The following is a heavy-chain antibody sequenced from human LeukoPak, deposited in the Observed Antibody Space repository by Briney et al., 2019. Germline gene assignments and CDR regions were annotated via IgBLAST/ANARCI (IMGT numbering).Heavy chain of an antibody. D-gene: IGHD5-12*01. V-gene: IGHV4-59*08. CDR1: GNSIRTYY. CDR3: ARHGAGYSFDF. J-gene: IGHJ4*02. CDR2: MFDSGST. Sequence: PSETLSLTCTASGNSIRTYYWSWIRQPPGKGLECIGYMFDSGSTNYNPSLKSRVTISVDMSKNQFSLKLRSVTAADAAVYYCARHGAGYSFDFWGQGTLVTVSS.